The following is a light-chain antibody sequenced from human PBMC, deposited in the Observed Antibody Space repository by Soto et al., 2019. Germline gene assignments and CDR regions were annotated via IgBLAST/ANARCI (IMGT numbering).Light chain of an antibody. CDR3: TSPTPGSLYV. Sequence: QSVLTQPASVSGSPGLSITISCTGTSSDVGNYNYVSWYQQYPGRVPKLLIYMVSNRPSGVSNRFSGSKSGNTASLTISGLQAEDEADYFCTSPTPGSLYVFGTGTKVTVL. J-gene: IGLJ1*01. CDR2: MVS. CDR1: SSDVGNYNY. V-gene: IGLV2-14*01.